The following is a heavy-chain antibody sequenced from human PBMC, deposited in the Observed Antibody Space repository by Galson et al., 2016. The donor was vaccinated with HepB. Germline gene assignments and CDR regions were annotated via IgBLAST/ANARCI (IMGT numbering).Heavy chain of an antibody. CDR3: AAHKRQRVSNYEDY. CDR1: GFTFSSYP. V-gene: IGHV3-74*01. D-gene: IGHD4-11*01. CDR2: ISPDGTST. J-gene: IGHJ4*02. Sequence: SLRLSCAASGFTFSSYPMSWVRQAPGKGLEWVSRISPDGTSTAYADSVKGRFTISRDNAKNTLYLQMNSLRAEDTAVYFCAAHKRQRVSNYEDYWGQGILVSVSS.